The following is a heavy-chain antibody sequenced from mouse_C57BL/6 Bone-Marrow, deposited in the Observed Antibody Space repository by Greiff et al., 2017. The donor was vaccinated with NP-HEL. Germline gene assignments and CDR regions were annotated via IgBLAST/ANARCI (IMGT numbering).Heavy chain of an antibody. CDR3: ARSRGGVRRTLYYAMDY. Sequence: QVQLQQPGAELVKPGASVKLSCKASGYTFTSYWMHWVKQRPGQGLEWIGMIHPNSGSTNYNEKFKSKATLTVDKSSSTAYMQLSSLTSEDSAVYYCARSRGGVRRTLYYAMDYWGQGTSVTVSS. CDR2: IHPNSGST. J-gene: IGHJ4*01. V-gene: IGHV1-64*01. D-gene: IGHD2-14*01. CDR1: GYTFTSYW.